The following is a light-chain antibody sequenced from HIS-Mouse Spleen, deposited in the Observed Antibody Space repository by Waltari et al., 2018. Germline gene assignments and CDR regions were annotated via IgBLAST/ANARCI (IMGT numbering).Light chain of an antibody. CDR2: GAA. CDR3: QQYGSSPRVT. J-gene: IGKJ3*01. CDR1: QSVSSSY. V-gene: IGKV3-20*01. Sequence: EIVLTQSPGTLSLSPGERATLSCRASQSVSSSYLALYQQKPGQAPRLLIDGAASRATGIPDRFSGSGSGTDFTLTISRLEPEDFAVYYCQQYGSSPRVTFGPGTKVDIK.